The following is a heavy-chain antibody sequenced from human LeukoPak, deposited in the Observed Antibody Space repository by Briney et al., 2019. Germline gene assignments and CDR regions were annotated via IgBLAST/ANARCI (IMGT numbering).Heavy chain of an antibody. CDR3: ARDYGSGFVGFDY. Sequence: ASVKVSCEASGYTFTSYDISWVRQATGQGLEWMGWMNPNSGNTGYAQKFQGRVTMTRNTSISTAYMELRSLRSDDTAVYYCARDYGSGFVGFDYWGQGTLVTVSS. CDR2: MNPNSGNT. J-gene: IGHJ4*02. CDR1: GYTFTSYD. D-gene: IGHD3-10*01. V-gene: IGHV1-8*01.